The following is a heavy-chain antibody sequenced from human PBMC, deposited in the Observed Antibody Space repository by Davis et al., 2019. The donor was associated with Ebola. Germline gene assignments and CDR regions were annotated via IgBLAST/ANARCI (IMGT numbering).Heavy chain of an antibody. CDR1: GITFETTA. V-gene: IGHV3-23*01. CDR2: ISSSADTT. CDR3: AKDPFGSGQYTDALDI. J-gene: IGHJ3*02. D-gene: IGHD3-3*01. Sequence: GESLKISCTVSGITFETTAMSWVRQAPGKGLEWVSAISSSADTTYYADSVKGRFTVSRDNSEKTLHLQMNSLRAEDTAVYYCAKDPFGSGQYTDALDIWGQGTVVTVST.